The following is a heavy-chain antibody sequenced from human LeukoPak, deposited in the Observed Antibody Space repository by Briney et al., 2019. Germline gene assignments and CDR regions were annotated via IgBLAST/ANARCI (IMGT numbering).Heavy chain of an antibody. J-gene: IGHJ4*02. V-gene: IGHV3-48*02. CDR1: GFSFTDYP. CDR3: ATDQRYAFDY. Sequence: GGSLRLSCATSGFSFTDYPMNWVRQDPGKGLEWISNIRTTAEGAKYAYYADSAKGRVTISRDDGKNTLYLHMNSLRDDDTAVYYCATDQRYAFDYWGQGILVTVAS. D-gene: IGHD3-9*01. CDR2: IRTTAEGAKYA.